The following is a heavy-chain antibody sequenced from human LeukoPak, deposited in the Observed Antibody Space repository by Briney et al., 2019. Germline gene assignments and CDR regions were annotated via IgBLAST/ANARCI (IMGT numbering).Heavy chain of an antibody. Sequence: PGGSLRLSCVASGLTLSNYDTTWVRQAPGKGLEYVSSIGSGGYRFYGGSVKGRFSISRDNSQNTVYLQMNSLRGEDTATYFCATKLSDASSYFDFWGQGILVTVSS. CDR3: ATKLSDASSYFDF. J-gene: IGHJ4*02. V-gene: IGHV3-23*01. CDR2: IGSGGYR. CDR1: GLTLSNYD. D-gene: IGHD6-6*01.